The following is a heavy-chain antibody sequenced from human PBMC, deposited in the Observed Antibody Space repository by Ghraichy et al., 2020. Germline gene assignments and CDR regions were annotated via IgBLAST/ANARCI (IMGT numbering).Heavy chain of an antibody. CDR1: GGSISSSSYY. CDR2: IYYSGST. V-gene: IGHV4-39*01. CDR3: ARRHTRDGYNLGY. Sequence: SETLSLTCTVSGGSISSSSYYWGWIRQPPGKGLEWIGSIYYSGSTYYNPSLKSRVTISVDTSKNQFSLKLSSVTAADTAVYYCARRHTRDGYNLGYWGQGTLVTVSS. J-gene: IGHJ4*02. D-gene: IGHD5-24*01.